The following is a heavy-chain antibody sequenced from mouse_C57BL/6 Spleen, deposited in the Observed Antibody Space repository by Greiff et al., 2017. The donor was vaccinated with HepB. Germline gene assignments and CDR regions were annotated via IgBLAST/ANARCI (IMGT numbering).Heavy chain of an antibody. CDR2: INPGSGGT. J-gene: IGHJ1*03. Sequence: VQLVESGAELVRPGTSVKVSCKASGYAFTNYLIEWVKQRPGQGLEWIGVINPGSGGTNYNEKFKGKATLTADKSSSTAYMQLSSLTSEDSAVYFCASGGSPRYFDVWGTGTTVTVSS. CDR1: GYAFTNYL. V-gene: IGHV1-54*01. CDR3: ASGGSPRYFDV.